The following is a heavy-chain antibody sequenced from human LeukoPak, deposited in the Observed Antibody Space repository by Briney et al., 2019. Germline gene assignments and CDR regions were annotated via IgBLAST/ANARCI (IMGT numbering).Heavy chain of an antibody. CDR2: ISGSGGST. CDR3: AKGGSGYDAHYYYYYMDV. J-gene: IGHJ6*03. Sequence: GGSPRLSCAASGFTFSSYAMSWVRQAPGKGLEWVSAISGSGGSTYYADSVKGRFTISRDNSKNTLYLQMNSLRAEDTAVYYCAKGGSGYDAHYYYYYMDVWGKGTTVTVSS. D-gene: IGHD5-12*01. CDR1: GFTFSSYA. V-gene: IGHV3-23*01.